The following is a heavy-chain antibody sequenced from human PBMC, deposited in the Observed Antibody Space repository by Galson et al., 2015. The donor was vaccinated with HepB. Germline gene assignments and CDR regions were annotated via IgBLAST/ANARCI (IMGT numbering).Heavy chain of an antibody. Sequence: SLRLSCAASGFTFDDYAMHWVRQAPGKGLEWVAGISWNSGSIGYADSVKGRFTISRDNAKNSLYLQMNSLRAEDTALYYCAKDLGSLLCFGDNPGHNGMDVWSQGTTVTVSS. CDR3: AKDLGSLLCFGDNPGHNGMDV. CDR1: GFTFDDYA. D-gene: IGHD3-10*01. V-gene: IGHV3-9*01. J-gene: IGHJ6*02. CDR2: ISWNSGSI.